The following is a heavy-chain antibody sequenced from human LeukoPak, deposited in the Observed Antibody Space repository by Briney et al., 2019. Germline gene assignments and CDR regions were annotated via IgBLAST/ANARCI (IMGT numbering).Heavy chain of an antibody. Sequence: GGSLRLSCAASGFTFSSYAMHWVRQAPGKGLEWVAVISYDGSNKYYADSVKGRFTISRDNSKNTLYLQMNSLRAEDTAVYYCARDANTYGDYVGYFDYWGQGTLATVSS. J-gene: IGHJ4*02. CDR1: GFTFSSYA. D-gene: IGHD4-17*01. CDR3: ARDANTYGDYVGYFDY. CDR2: ISYDGSNK. V-gene: IGHV3-30-3*01.